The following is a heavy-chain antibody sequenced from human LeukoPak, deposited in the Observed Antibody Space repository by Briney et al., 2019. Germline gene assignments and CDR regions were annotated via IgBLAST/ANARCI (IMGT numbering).Heavy chain of an antibody. V-gene: IGHV4-30-2*01. CDR2: IYHSGST. D-gene: IGHD2-2*02. Sequence: SETLSLTCTVSGGSISSGGYHWSWIRQPPGKGLEWIGYIYHSGSTYYNPSLKSRVTISVDRSKNQFSLKLSSVTAADTAVYYCARALGYCSSTSCSTIDYWGQGTLVTVSS. J-gene: IGHJ4*02. CDR1: GGSISSGGYH. CDR3: ARALGYCSSTSCSTIDY.